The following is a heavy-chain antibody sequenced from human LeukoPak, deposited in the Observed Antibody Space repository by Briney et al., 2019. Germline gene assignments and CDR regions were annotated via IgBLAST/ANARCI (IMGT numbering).Heavy chain of an antibody. Sequence: RTGGSLRLSCAASGFTFTSYSMNWVRQAPGKGLEWVSTISGGGGSTYYADSVKGRFTISRDNSKNTLYLQMNSLRAEDTAVYYCAKDSSGYYRNFDYWGQGTLVTVSS. CDR1: GFTFTSYS. J-gene: IGHJ4*02. CDR2: ISGGGGST. D-gene: IGHD3-22*01. CDR3: AKDSSGYYRNFDY. V-gene: IGHV3-23*01.